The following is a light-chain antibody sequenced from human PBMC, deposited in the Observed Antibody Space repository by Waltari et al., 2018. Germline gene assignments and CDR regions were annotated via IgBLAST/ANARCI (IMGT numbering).Light chain of an antibody. CDR1: QSVTSS. CDR3: QQYKKWPLT. J-gene: IGKJ4*01. Sequence: EIVMTQSPATLSVSPGERATFSCRASQSVTSSLAWYQQKPGQAPRLLIYDASTRATGIPATFSGSGSGTEFTLTISSLQSEDFAIYYCQQYKKWPLTFGGGTKVEIK. CDR2: DAS. V-gene: IGKV3-15*01.